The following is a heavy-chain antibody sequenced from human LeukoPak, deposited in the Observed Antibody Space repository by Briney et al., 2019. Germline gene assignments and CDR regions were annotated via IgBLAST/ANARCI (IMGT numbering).Heavy chain of an antibody. CDR1: GFTFSSYA. CDR3: ARVMWELRIYYYYGMDV. J-gene: IGHJ6*02. D-gene: IGHD1-26*01. V-gene: IGHV3-30-3*01. Sequence: GGSLRLSCAASGFTFSSYAMHWVRQAPGKGLERVAVISYDGSNKYYADSVKGRFTISRDNSKNTLYLQMNSLRAEDTAVYYCARVMWELRIYYYYGMDVWGQGTTVTVSS. CDR2: ISYDGSNK.